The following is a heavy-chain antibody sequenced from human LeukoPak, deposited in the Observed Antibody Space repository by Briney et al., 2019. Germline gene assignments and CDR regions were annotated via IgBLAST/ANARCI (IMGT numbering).Heavy chain of an antibody. CDR1: GFTFSSYG. J-gene: IGHJ4*02. CDR2: ISYDGSSK. Sequence: PGGSLRLSCAASGFTFSSYGMHWVRQAPGKGLEWVAVISYDGSSKYYADSVKGRFTISRDNSKNTLYLQMSSLTAKDTAVYYCAKDRSIGTYYTFDSWGQGTLVTVSS. V-gene: IGHV3-30*18. D-gene: IGHD1-26*01. CDR3: AKDRSIGTYYTFDS.